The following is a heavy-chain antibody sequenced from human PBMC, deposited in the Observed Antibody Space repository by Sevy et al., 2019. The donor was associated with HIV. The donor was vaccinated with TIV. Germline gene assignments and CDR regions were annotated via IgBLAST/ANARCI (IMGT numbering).Heavy chain of an antibody. CDR2: IRQDGNEI. V-gene: IGHV3-7*01. J-gene: IGHJ4*02. CDR1: GFTFHTYW. Sequence: GSLKISCAASGFTFHTYWMQWVRQAPGKGLEWVANIRQDGNEIYYADSVKGRFTISRDNAMQSLYLEMNNLRVEDSGIYYCARRYFDVWGQGTLVTVSS. CDR3: ARRYFDV.